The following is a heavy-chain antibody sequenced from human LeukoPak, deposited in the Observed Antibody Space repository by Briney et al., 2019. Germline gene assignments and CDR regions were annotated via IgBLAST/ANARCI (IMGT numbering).Heavy chain of an antibody. CDR1: GYNFSTYW. J-gene: IGHJ4*02. CDR2: IYPSDSDT. Sequence: GESLKISCKGSGYNFSTYWIGWVRQMPGKGLEWMGIIYPSDSDTRYSPSFRGQVTISADKSISTAYLQWSSLKALDTAMYYCARRLYDSGWYLDYWGQGTLVTVSS. D-gene: IGHD6-19*01. V-gene: IGHV5-51*01. CDR3: ARRLYDSGWYLDY.